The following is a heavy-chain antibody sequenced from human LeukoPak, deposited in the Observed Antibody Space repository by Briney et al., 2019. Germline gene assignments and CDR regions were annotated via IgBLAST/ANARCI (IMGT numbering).Heavy chain of an antibody. J-gene: IGHJ4*02. Sequence: GGSLRLSCAASGFTFSSYSMTWVRQAPGKGLEWVSYITSSSSTIYYADPVKGRFTISRDNAKNSLYLQMNSLRADDTAVYYCARDRLHYGEYEKTLDYWGQGTLVTVSS. CDR1: GFTFSSYS. D-gene: IGHD4-17*01. CDR2: ITSSSSTI. CDR3: ARDRLHYGEYEKTLDY. V-gene: IGHV3-48*01.